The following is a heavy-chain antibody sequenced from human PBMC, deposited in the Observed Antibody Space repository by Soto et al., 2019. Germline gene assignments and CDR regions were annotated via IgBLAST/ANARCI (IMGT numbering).Heavy chain of an antibody. J-gene: IGHJ6*02. CDR3: ARGRPYGMDV. V-gene: IGHV3-74*01. CDR2: IDSDGSST. Sequence: EVQLVESGGGLVQPGGSLRVSCAASGFTFGSYWMNWVRQAPGKGLVWVSRIDSDGSSTTYADSVKGRFTTSRDNAKNTLYLQMSSLRVEDTAVYYCARGRPYGMDVWGQETTVTVSS. CDR1: GFTFGSYW.